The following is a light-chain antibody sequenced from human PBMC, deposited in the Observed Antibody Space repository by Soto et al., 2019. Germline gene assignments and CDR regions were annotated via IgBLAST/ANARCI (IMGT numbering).Light chain of an antibody. CDR3: QQYTSWT. Sequence: DIQMTQSPSTLSASVGDRVTITCRASQSISSWLAWYQQKPGKAPKLLIYKASSLESGVPSRFSGSGSGTEFTLTISRLQPHAFETYSSQQYTSWTFGKGTTVEIK. CDR2: KAS. V-gene: IGKV1-5*03. CDR1: QSISSW. J-gene: IGKJ1*01.